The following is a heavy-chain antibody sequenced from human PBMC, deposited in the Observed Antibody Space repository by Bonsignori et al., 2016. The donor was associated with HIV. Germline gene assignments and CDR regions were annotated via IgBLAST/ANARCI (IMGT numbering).Heavy chain of an antibody. Sequence: VRQMPGKGLEWMGIIYPGDSDTRYSPSFQGQVTISADKSISTAYLQWSSLKASDTAMYYCARLGRVRFGELLFLFDYWGQGTLVTVSS. V-gene: IGHV5-51*01. D-gene: IGHD3-10*01. CDR3: ARLGRVRFGELLFLFDY. J-gene: IGHJ4*02. CDR2: IYPGDSDT.